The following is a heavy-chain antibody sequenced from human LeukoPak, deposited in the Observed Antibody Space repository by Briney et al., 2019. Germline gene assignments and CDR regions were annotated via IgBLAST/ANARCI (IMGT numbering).Heavy chain of an antibody. Sequence: GSLRLSCAASGFTFSSDWMHWVRQAPGKGLVWVSHTNSDGRSRNHADSVKGRFTISRDNAKNTLYLQMNSLRAEDTAVYYCARDRGGAFDYWGQGTLVTVSS. V-gene: IGHV3-74*01. CDR3: ARDRGGAFDY. CDR2: TNSDGRSR. CDR1: GFTFSSDW. J-gene: IGHJ4*02. D-gene: IGHD3-16*01.